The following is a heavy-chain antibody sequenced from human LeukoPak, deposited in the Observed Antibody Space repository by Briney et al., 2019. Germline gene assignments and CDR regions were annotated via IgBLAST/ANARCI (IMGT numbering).Heavy chain of an antibody. D-gene: IGHD4-17*01. CDR1: GGTFSSYA. CDR2: IIPIFGTA. Sequence: GASVKVSCKASGGTFSSYAISWVRQAPGQGLEWMGGIIPIFGTANYAQKFQGRVTITADESTSTAYMELSSLRSEDTAVYYCAVSGGAVTINWFDPWGQGTLVTVSS. CDR3: AVSGGAVTINWFDP. V-gene: IGHV1-69*13. J-gene: IGHJ5*02.